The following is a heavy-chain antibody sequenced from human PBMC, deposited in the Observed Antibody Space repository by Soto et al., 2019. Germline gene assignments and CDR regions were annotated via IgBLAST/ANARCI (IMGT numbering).Heavy chain of an antibody. D-gene: IGHD3-3*01. CDR1: GGTFSSYA. CDR2: IIPIFGTA. J-gene: IGHJ4*02. Sequence: EASVKVSCKASGGTFSSYAISWVRQAPGQGLEWMGGIIPIFGTANYAQKFQGRVTITADESTSTAYMELSSLRSEDTAVCYCASWTAGRSYWGQGTLVTVSS. V-gene: IGHV1-69*13. CDR3: ASWTAGRSY.